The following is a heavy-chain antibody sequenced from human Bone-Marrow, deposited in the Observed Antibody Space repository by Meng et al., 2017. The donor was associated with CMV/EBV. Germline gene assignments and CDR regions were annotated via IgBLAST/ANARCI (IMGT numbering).Heavy chain of an antibody. D-gene: IGHD6-13*01. CDR3: SRGGAAGTDY. J-gene: IGHJ4*02. Sequence: SETLSLTCAVYGGSFSGYYWSWIRQPPGKGLEWIGEINHSGSTNYNPSLKSRVTISVDTSKNQFSLKLSPVTAADTDVYYCSRGGAAGTDYWGQGTLVTVSS. CDR2: INHSGST. CDR1: GGSFSGYY. V-gene: IGHV4-34*01.